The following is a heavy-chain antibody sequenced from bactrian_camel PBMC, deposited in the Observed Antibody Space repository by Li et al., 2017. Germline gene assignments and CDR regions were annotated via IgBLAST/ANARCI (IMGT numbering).Heavy chain of an antibody. V-gene: IGHV3S53*01. J-gene: IGHJ4*01. CDR1: GYSGDC. D-gene: IGHD3*01. CDR2: ISEYGHST. Sequence: VQLVESGGDSVQAGGSLRLSCVISGYSGDCLGWFRQASGQDREGVATISEYGHSTYYSDSVKGRFTISQDKAKNTAYLQMNSLKIEDTAVYYCALGSSRQATMTARGKGTQVTVS.